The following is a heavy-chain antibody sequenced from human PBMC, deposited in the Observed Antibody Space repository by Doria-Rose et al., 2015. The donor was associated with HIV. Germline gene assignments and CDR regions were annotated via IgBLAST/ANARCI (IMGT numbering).Heavy chain of an antibody. Sequence: QITLKESGPVLVKPTETLTLTCTVSGVSLSSPGMGVSWIRQPPGKALEWLANNFSDDERSYKTSLKSRLTISRSTSKSQVVLTMTDMDPVDTATYYCARIKSSRWYHKYYFDFWGQGTLVIVSA. D-gene: IGHD6-13*01. J-gene: IGHJ4*02. CDR2: NFSDDER. CDR3: ARIKSSRWYHKYYFDF. CDR1: GVSLSSPGMG. V-gene: IGHV2-26*01.